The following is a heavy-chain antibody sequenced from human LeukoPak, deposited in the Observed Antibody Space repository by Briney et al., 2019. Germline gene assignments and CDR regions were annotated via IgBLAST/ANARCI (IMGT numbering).Heavy chain of an antibody. Sequence: PSETLSLTCAVYGGSFSGYYWSWIRQPPGKGLEWIGEINHGGGSNYNPSLKSRVTLSVDTSKKQLSLKLSSVTAADTAVYYCALSLKGGTTDYWGQGTLVTVSS. J-gene: IGHJ4*02. CDR1: GGSFSGYY. CDR3: ALSLKGGTTDY. V-gene: IGHV4-34*01. CDR2: INHGGGS. D-gene: IGHD1-7*01.